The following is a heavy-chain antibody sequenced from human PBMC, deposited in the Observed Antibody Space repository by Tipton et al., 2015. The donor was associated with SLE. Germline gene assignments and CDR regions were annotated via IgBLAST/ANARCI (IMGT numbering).Heavy chain of an antibody. CDR2: MDPNSGNT. V-gene: IGHV1-8*01. Sequence: QLVQSGAEVKKPGASVKVSCKASGYTFTSYDINWVRQATGQGLEWMGWMDPNSGNTGYAQKFQGRVTMTRNTSISTAYMELSSLRAEDTAVYYCATHSSGHWYFDYWGQGTLVTVSS. J-gene: IGHJ4*02. CDR3: ATHSSGHWYFDY. CDR1: GYTFTSYD. D-gene: IGHD6-19*01.